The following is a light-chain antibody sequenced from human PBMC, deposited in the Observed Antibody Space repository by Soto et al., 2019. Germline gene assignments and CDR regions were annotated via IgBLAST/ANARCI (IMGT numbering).Light chain of an antibody. CDR1: QSVSSN. V-gene: IGKV3-15*01. CDR2: GTS. CDR3: QQYNNWPLT. J-gene: IGKJ4*01. Sequence: TLSVSPGERATLSCRASQSVSSNLAWYQQKPGQTPRLLIYGTSTRATGIPARFSGSGSGTEFTLTISSLQSEDFAVYYCQQYNNWPLTFGGGTKVDIK.